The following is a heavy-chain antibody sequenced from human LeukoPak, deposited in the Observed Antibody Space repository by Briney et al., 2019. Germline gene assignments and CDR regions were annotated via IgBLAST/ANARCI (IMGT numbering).Heavy chain of an antibody. J-gene: IGHJ5*02. V-gene: IGHV3-11*01. CDR2: INIGGANT. CDR3: ATDGAGFDT. CDR1: GFTFNDYY. Sequence: PGGSLRLSCAASGFTFNDYYMSWIRQAPGKGLEWLSYINIGGANTHYADSVKGRFTISRDNAKKSLYLEMNNLRAEDTAVYYCATDGAGFDTWGQGVLVTVSS.